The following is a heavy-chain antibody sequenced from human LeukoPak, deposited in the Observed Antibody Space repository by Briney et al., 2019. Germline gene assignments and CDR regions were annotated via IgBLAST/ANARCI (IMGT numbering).Heavy chain of an antibody. CDR2: ISGSGGST. CDR1: GFTFSSYA. Sequence: GGSLRLSCAASGFTFSSYAMSWVRQAPGKGLEWVSAISGSGGSTYYADSVKGRFTISRDNSKNTLYLQMNSLRAEDTAVYYCARDLSGSGLNWFDPWGQGTLVTVSS. CDR3: ARDLSGSGLNWFDP. D-gene: IGHD3-10*01. V-gene: IGHV3-23*01. J-gene: IGHJ5*02.